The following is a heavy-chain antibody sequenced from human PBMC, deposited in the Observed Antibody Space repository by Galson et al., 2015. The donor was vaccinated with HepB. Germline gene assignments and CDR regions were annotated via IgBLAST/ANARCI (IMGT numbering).Heavy chain of an antibody. Sequence: SVKVSCKASGGTFSSYAISWVRQAPGQGLEWMGGIIPIFGTANYAQKFQGRVTITADESTSTAYMELSSLRSEDTAVYYCARERLEDYYDSSGYLYFDYWGQGTLVTVSS. CDR1: GGTFSSYA. J-gene: IGHJ4*02. V-gene: IGHV1-69*13. CDR3: ARERLEDYYDSSGYLYFDY. D-gene: IGHD3-22*01. CDR2: IIPIFGTA.